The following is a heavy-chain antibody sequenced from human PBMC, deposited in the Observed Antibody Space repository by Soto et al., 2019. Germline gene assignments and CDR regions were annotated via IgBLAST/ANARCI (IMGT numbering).Heavy chain of an antibody. Sequence: SETLSLTCTVSGGSISSGDYYWSWIRQPPGKGLEWIGYIYYSGSTYYNPSLKSRVTISVDTSKNQFSLKLSSVTAADTAVYYCARDSSLWFGEGSQGGIDPWGQGTLVTVS. V-gene: IGHV4-30-4*01. CDR2: IYYSGST. CDR1: GGSISSGDYY. CDR3: ARDSSLWFGEGSQGGIDP. D-gene: IGHD3-10*01. J-gene: IGHJ5*02.